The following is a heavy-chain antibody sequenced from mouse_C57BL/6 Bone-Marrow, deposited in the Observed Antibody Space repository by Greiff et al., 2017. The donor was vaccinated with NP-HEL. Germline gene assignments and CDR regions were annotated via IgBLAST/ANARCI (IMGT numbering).Heavy chain of an antibody. V-gene: IGHV3-6*01. CDR3: ATRGPPPTTVVATYWYFDV. Sequence: EVQLQESGPGLVKPSQSLSLTCSVTGYSITSGYYWNWIRQFPGNKLEWMGYISYDGSNNYNPSLKNRISITRDTSKNQFFLKLNSVTTEDTATYYCATRGPPPTTVVATYWYFDVWGTGTTVTVSS. CDR1: GYSITSGYY. D-gene: IGHD1-1*01. CDR2: ISYDGSN. J-gene: IGHJ1*03.